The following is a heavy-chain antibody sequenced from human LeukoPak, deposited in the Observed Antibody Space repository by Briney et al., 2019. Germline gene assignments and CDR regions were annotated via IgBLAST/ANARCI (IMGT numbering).Heavy chain of an antibody. CDR2: ISYDGSNK. J-gene: IGHJ4*02. V-gene: IGHV3-30-3*01. D-gene: IGHD2-2*01. CDR3: ARHAAGQLLNFDY. Sequence: GGSLRLSCAASGFTFSSYAMSWVRQAPGKGLEWVAVISYDGSNKYYADSVKGRFTISRDNSKNTLYLQMNSLRAEDTAVYYCARHAAGQLLNFDYWGQGTLVTVSS. CDR1: GFTFSSYA.